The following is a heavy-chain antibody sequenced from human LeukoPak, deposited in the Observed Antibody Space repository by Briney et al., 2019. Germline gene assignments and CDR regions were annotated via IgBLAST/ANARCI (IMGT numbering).Heavy chain of an antibody. V-gene: IGHV3-48*01. CDR2: ISSSSSTI. CDR3: ARDRTVYFWSGYHPGCFDY. J-gene: IGHJ4*02. D-gene: IGHD3-3*01. Sequence: PGGSLRLSCAASGFTFSSYSMNWVRQAPGKGLEWVSYISSSSSTIYYANSVKGRFTISRDNAKNSLYLQMNSLRAEDTAVYYCARDRTVYFWSGYHPGCFDYWGQGTLVTVSS. CDR1: GFTFSSYS.